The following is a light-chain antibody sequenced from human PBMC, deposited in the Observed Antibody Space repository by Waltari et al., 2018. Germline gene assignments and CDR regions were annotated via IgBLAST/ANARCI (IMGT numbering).Light chain of an antibody. CDR1: QSVGKY. CDR3: QKYVSLPAT. CDR2: DAS. J-gene: IGKJ1*01. V-gene: IGKV3-20*01. Sequence: EILLTQSPGTLSLSPGERATLSCRASQSVGKYLAWYQQKPGQAPRLLIYDASTRATGIPDRFSGSGSGTDFSLTISRLEPEDFAVYYCQKYVSLPATFGQGTNVEIK.